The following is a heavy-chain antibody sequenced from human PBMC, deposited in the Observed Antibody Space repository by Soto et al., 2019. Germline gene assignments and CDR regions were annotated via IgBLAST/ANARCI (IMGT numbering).Heavy chain of an antibody. V-gene: IGHV1-2*02. J-gene: IGHJ6*02. CDR3: ARSGLEPRKYYYGMDV. Sequence: ASVKVSFKASGYTFTGYYMHWLRQAPGQGLEWMGWINPNSGGTNYAQKFQGRVTMTRDTSISTAYMELSRLRSDDTAVYYCARSGLEPRKYYYGMDVWGQGTTVTVSS. D-gene: IGHD1-1*01. CDR2: INPNSGGT. CDR1: GYTFTGYY.